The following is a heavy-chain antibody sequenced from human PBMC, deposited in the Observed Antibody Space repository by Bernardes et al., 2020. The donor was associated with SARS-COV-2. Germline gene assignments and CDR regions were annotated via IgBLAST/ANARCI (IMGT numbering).Heavy chain of an antibody. CDR3: AKGRDSGYLVPFDY. D-gene: IGHD3-22*01. Sequence: ASVKVSCKASGYTFTGYYIHWVRQAPGQGLEWMAWINPNTGGTNYAQKFQGRVTMTRDTSISTAYMELSRLRSDDTAVYYCAKGRDSGYLVPFDYWGQGTLVTVSS. J-gene: IGHJ4*02. V-gene: IGHV1-2*02. CDR2: INPNTGGT. CDR1: GYTFTGYY.